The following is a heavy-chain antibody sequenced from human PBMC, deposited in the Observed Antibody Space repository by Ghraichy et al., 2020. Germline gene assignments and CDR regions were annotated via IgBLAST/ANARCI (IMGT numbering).Heavy chain of an antibody. Sequence: GGSLRLSCAASGFTFSSYSMNWVRQAPGKGLEWVSSISSSSSYIYYADSVKGRFTISRDNAKNSLYLQMNSLRAEDTAVYYCARDKEWSSSHDYYYYYMDVWGKGTTVTVSS. J-gene: IGHJ6*03. V-gene: IGHV3-21*01. CDR3: ARDKEWSSSHDYYYYYMDV. CDR1: GFTFSSYS. CDR2: ISSSSSYI. D-gene: IGHD6-13*01.